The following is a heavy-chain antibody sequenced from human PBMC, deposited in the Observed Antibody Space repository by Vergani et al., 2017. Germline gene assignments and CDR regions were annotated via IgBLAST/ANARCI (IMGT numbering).Heavy chain of an antibody. CDR3: AREIKGSGSTGGWFDP. CDR2: IYYSGST. J-gene: IGHJ5*02. Sequence: QLQLQESGPGLVKPSETLSLPCTVSGGPISSSSYYWGWIRQPPGKGLEWIGSIYYSGSTYYNPSLKSRVTISVDPAKNQFSLKLSSVTAADTAVYYCAREIKGSGSTGGWFDPWGQGTLVTVSS. D-gene: IGHD1-26*01. CDR1: GGPISSSSYY. V-gene: IGHV4-39*07.